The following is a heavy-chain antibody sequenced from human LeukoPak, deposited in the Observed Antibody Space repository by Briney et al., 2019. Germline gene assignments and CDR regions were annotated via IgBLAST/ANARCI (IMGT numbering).Heavy chain of an antibody. CDR1: GFTFSSYW. Sequence: GGSLRLSCAASGFTFSSYWMSWVRQAPGKGLEWVALTSYDGSTKYYADSVKGRFFISKDNSRNTLYLQMNSLRVEDTAMYYCAKPSGEYFDYWGQGTLVTVSS. CDR3: AKPSGEYFDY. CDR2: TSYDGSTK. J-gene: IGHJ4*02. V-gene: IGHV3-30*18.